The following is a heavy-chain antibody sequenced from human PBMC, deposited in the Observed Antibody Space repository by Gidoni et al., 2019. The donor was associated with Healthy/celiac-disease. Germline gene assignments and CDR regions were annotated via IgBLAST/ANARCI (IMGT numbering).Heavy chain of an antibody. CDR1: GFTFSSYA. CDR2: ISGSGGST. D-gene: IGHD3-10*01. J-gene: IGHJ5*02. V-gene: IGHV3-23*01. CDR3: AKDGQVGGFGELLDWFDP. Sequence: EVQLLESGGGLVQPGGSLRLSCAASGFTFSSYAMSWVRQAPGKGLQWVSAISGSGGSTYYADSVKGRFTISRDNSKNTLYLQMNSLRAEDTAVYYCAKDGQVGGFGELLDWFDPWGQGTLVTVSS.